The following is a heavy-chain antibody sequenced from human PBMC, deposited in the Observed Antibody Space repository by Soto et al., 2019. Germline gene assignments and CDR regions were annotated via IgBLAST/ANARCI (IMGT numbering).Heavy chain of an antibody. CDR2: TKNIGNNYAT. D-gene: IGHD5-12*01. CDR1: GFTISDHF. CDR3: ARGGNEYRY. V-gene: IGHV3-72*01. Sequence: EVQVVESGGGLVQPGGSLRLSCAASGFTISDHFIDWVRLAPGKGLEWVGRTKNIGNNYATEYAASVKGRFTISRDDSRNSVYLYMNRLKSEDTAVYFCARGGNEYRYWGQGTLVTVSS. J-gene: IGHJ4*02.